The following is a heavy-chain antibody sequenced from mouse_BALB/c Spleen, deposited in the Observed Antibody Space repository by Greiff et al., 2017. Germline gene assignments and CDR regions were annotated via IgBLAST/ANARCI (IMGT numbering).Heavy chain of an antibody. CDR1: GFTFSSYA. V-gene: IGHV5-9-4*01. CDR3: ARVDYYAMDY. J-gene: IGHJ4*01. Sequence: EVKLMESGGGLVKPGGSLKLSCAASGFTFSSYAMSWVRQSPEKRLEWVAEISSGGSYTYYPDTVTGRFTISRDNAKNTLYLEMSSLRSEDTAMYYCARVDYYAMDYWGQGTSVTVSS. CDR2: ISSGGSYT.